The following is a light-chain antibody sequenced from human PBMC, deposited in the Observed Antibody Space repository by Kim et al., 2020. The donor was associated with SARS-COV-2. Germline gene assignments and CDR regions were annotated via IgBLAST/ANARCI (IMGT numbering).Light chain of an antibody. V-gene: IGKV1-8*01. J-gene: IGKJ4*01. CDR2: AAS. Sequence: AIRITQSPSSLSASTGDRVTITCRASHGISSYLAWYQQKPGKAPKLLIYAASTLQSGVPSRFSGSGSGTDFTLTISCLQSEDFATYYCQQYYSYPRTFGGGTKVDIK. CDR1: HGISSY. CDR3: QQYYSYPRT.